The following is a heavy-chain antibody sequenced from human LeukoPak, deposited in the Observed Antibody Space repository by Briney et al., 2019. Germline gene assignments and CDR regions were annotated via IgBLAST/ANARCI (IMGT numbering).Heavy chain of an antibody. CDR3: ARHSGGVQLWLGEGNDAFDI. Sequence: PSETLSLTCTVSGGSISSYYWSWIRQPPGKGLEWIGYIYYSGSTNYNPSLKSRVTISVDTSKNQFSLKLSSVTAADTAVYYCARHSGGVQLWLGEGNDAFDIWGQGTMVTVSS. J-gene: IGHJ3*02. V-gene: IGHV4-59*08. CDR2: IYYSGST. D-gene: IGHD5-18*01. CDR1: GGSISSYY.